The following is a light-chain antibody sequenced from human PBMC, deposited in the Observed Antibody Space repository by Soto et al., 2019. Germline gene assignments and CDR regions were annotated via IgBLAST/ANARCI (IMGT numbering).Light chain of an antibody. J-gene: IGLJ2*01. CDR2: GNS. V-gene: IGLV1-40*01. CDR1: SSNIGAGYD. CDR3: QSYDSSIARV. Sequence: QPVLTQPPSVSGAPGQRVTISCTGSSSNIGAGYDVHWYQQLPGTAPKLLIYGNSNRPSGVPDRFSGSKSGTSASLAITGLQAEDEADYYCQSYDSSIARVFGGGTKLTVL.